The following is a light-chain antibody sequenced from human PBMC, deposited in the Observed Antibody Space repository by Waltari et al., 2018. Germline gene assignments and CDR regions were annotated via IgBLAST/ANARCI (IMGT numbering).Light chain of an antibody. CDR1: STDVGGYNY. CDR3: CSYADRFTVIL. J-gene: IGLJ3*02. CDR2: DVT. Sequence: QSALTQPRSVSGSLGQSVTISCTGTSTDVGGYNYVSWYQQRPGEAPQLIIYDVTQRPSGVPVRFSGSKSGNAASLTISGLQGEDEADYYCCSYADRFTVILFGAGTKLTVL. V-gene: IGLV2-11*01.